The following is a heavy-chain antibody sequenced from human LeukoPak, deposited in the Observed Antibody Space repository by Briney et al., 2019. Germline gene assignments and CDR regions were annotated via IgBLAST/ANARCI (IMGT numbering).Heavy chain of an antibody. D-gene: IGHD2-2*01. CDR2: INHGGST. Sequence: SETLSLTCAVNGGSFSAYYWNRIRQPPGKGLEWIGEINHGGSTNYNPSPKSRVTISVDTSKNQFSLKLSSVTAADTAVYYCARLRRYCSNTSCPKTLDVWGKGTTVTVSS. CDR1: GGSFSAYY. CDR3: ARLRRYCSNTSCPKTLDV. J-gene: IGHJ6*04. V-gene: IGHV4-34*01.